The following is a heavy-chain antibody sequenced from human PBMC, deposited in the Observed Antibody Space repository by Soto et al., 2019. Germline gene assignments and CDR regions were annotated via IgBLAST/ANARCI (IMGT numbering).Heavy chain of an antibody. CDR2: ISAHNGNT. J-gene: IGHJ4*02. V-gene: IGHV1-18*01. Sequence: QVQLVQSGAEVKKPGASVMLSCKASGYTFNKHAVMWVRQARGQGLEWMGWISAHNGNTNSAPKFQDRLTMTTDISTSTAYMELRSLRSDDTDVYYCAKVLSGNYFDHSDYWGQGTLVTVSS. D-gene: IGHD3-22*01. CDR3: AKVLSGNYFDHSDY. CDR1: GYTFNKHA.